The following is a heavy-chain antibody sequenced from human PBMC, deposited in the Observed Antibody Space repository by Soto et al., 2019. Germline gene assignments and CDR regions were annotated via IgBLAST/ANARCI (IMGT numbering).Heavy chain of an antibody. J-gene: IGHJ3*02. D-gene: IGHD2-8*02. CDR3: AKATATGGGAFDI. Sequence: PGESLKISCAASGFICSSYDMSWVRQAPGKGLEWVSTILVDGRTFYVDSVKGRFTISRDNSKNTVYLQMNSLTAEDTALYYCAKATATGGGAFDICGQGTMVTVSS. CDR2: ILVDGRT. CDR1: GFICSSYD. V-gene: IGHV3-23*01.